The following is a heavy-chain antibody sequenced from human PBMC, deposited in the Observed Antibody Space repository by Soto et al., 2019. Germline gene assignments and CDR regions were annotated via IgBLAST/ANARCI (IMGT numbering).Heavy chain of an antibody. CDR1: GYTFTSYD. CDR2: MNPNSGNT. Sequence: ASVKVSCKASGYTFTSYDINWVRQATGQGHEWMGWMNPNSGNTGYAQKFQGRVTMTRNTSISTAYMELSSLRSEDTAVYYCARLNWGRYSYGSSYYGMDVWGQGTTVTVSS. J-gene: IGHJ6*02. D-gene: IGHD5-18*01. V-gene: IGHV1-8*01. CDR3: ARLNWGRYSYGSSYYGMDV.